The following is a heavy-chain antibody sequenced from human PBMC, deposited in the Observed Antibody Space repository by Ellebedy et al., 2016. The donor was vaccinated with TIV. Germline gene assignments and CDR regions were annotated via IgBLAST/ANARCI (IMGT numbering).Heavy chain of an antibody. V-gene: IGHV4-59*01. CDR1: GGSISSYY. Sequence: SETLSLTCTVSGGSISSYYWGWIRQPPGKGLEWIGYIYYSGSTNYTPSLKSRVTISVDTSKNQFSLKLSSVTAADTAVYYCARSRSSRHYYYYGMDVWGQGTTVTVSS. CDR3: ARSRSSRHYYYYGMDV. J-gene: IGHJ6*02. CDR2: IYYSGST. D-gene: IGHD6-6*01.